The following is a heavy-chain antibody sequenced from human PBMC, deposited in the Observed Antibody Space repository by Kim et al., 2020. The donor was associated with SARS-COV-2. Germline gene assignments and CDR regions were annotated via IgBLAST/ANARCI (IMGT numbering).Heavy chain of an antibody. Sequence: SETLSLTCTVSGGSISSYYWSWIRQPPGKGLEWIGYIYYSGSTNYNPSLKSRVTISVDTSKNQFSLKLSSVTAADTAVYYCARVRTLGLRYFGFDYWGQGTLVTVSS. CDR1: GGSISSYY. CDR3: ARVRTLGLRYFGFDY. V-gene: IGHV4-59*01. J-gene: IGHJ4*02. D-gene: IGHD3-9*01. CDR2: IYYSGST.